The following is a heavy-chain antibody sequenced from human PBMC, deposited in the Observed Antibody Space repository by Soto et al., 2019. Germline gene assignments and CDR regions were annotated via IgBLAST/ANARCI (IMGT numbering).Heavy chain of an antibody. D-gene: IGHD3-3*01. CDR3: TRDNVRDFWSVTYYFDY. Sequence: GGSLRLSCTASGFTFGDYAMSWFRQAPGKGLEWVGFIRSKAYGGTTEYAASVKGRFTISRDDSKSIAYLQMNSLKTEDTAVYYCTRDNVRDFWSVTYYFDYWGQGTLVTVSS. CDR1: GFTFGDYA. CDR2: IRSKAYGGTT. J-gene: IGHJ4*02. V-gene: IGHV3-49*03.